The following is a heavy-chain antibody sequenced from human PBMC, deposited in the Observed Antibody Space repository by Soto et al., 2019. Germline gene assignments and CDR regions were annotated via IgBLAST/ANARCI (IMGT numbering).Heavy chain of an antibody. CDR3: ARLSAAWFDP. Sequence: QVQLQESGPGLVKPSETLSLTCTVSGGSVSSGSYHWGWIRQPPGKGLEWIGYIYHSGSTNYNPPLKSRVTISVATSKNQFSLSLTSVTAADTAVYYCARLSAAWFDPWGQGTLVTVAS. V-gene: IGHV4-61*01. CDR2: IYHSGST. CDR1: GGSVSSGSYH. J-gene: IGHJ5*02. D-gene: IGHD6-19*01.